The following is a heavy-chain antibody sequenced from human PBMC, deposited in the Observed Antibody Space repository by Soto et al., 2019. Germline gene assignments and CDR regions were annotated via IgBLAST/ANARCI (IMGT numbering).Heavy chain of an antibody. D-gene: IGHD5-18*01. J-gene: IGHJ4*02. V-gene: IGHV1-69*01. Sequence: QVQLVQSGAEVKKPGSSVKVSCKAAGCTFSSYDISWVRQAPGQGLEWMGGIIPIFGTANYAQKFQGRVTITAEESTSTAYMQLSSLGSEDTAVYYCARDAAAVDTAMVTFNYWGQRPLVTVSS. CDR2: IIPIFGTA. CDR3: ARDAAAVDTAMVTFNY. CDR1: GCTFSSYD.